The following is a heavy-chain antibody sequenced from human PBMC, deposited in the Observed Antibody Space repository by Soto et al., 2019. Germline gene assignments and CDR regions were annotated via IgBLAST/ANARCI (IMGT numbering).Heavy chain of an antibody. CDR2: INSDGSST. J-gene: IGHJ6*03. CDR3: ARDEPFAYYYYYYYMDV. V-gene: IGHV3-74*01. Sequence: GGSLRLSCAASGFTFSSYWMHWVRQAPGKGLVLVSRINSDGSSTSYADSVKGRFTISRDNAKNTLYLQMNSLRAEDTAVYYCARDEPFAYYYYYYYMDVWGKGTTVTVSS. CDR1: GFTFSSYW. D-gene: IGHD2-21*01.